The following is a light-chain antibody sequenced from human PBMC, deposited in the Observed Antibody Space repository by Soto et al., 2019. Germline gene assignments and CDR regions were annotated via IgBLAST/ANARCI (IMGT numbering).Light chain of an antibody. CDR2: AAS. J-gene: IGKJ2*01. Sequence: DIQMTQSPSSLSASVGDRVTITCRASQSISNCLNWYQHKPGKAPKLLIYAASSLLSGVPSRFSGSGSGTDFTLSITNLQPEDFATYYCQQSYTTPRTFGQGTKLEIK. CDR3: QQSYTTPRT. CDR1: QSISNC. V-gene: IGKV1-39*01.